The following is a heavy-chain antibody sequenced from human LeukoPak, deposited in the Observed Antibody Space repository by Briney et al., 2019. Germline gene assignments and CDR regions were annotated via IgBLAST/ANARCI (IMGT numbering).Heavy chain of an antibody. D-gene: IGHD6-19*01. CDR1: GGTFSSYA. Sequence: SVKVSCKASGGTFSSYAISWVRQAPGQGLEWMGGIIPIFGTANYAQKFQGRVTITTDESTSTAYMELSSLRSEDTAVYYCARDRGSGAVTGFDYWGQGTLVTVSS. J-gene: IGHJ4*02. V-gene: IGHV1-69*05. CDR3: ARDRGSGAVTGFDY. CDR2: IIPIFGTA.